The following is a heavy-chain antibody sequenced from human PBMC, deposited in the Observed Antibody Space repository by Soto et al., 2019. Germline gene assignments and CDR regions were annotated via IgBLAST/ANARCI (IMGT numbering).Heavy chain of an antibody. J-gene: IGHJ5*02. V-gene: IGHV3-7*01. CDR1: EFIFNNYW. CDR2: IKTDGSDK. D-gene: IGHD1-1*01. Sequence: EVQLVESGGGLVQPGESLRLSCAASEFIFNNYWMAWVRQAPEKGLEWVASIKTDGSDKYYLDSVKGRFTISRDNAKNSVYLQMDGLRADDTAVYFCARGTRVGWNTNWFDPWGQGTLITVSS. CDR3: ARGTRVGWNTNWFDP.